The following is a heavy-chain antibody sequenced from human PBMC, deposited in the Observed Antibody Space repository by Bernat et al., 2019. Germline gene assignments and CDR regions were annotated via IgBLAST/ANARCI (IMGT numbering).Heavy chain of an antibody. CDR2: IYYSGST. J-gene: IGHJ4*02. Sequence: QLQLQESGPGLVKPSETLSLTCTVSGGSISSSSYYWGWIRQPPGKGLEWIGSIYYSGSTYYNPSLKSRVTISVDTSKNQYALKLSSVTAADTAVYYCARKQTPYDFWSGYYGEAFDYWGQGTLVTVSS. CDR3: ARKQTPYDFWSGYYGEAFDY. V-gene: IGHV4-39*01. CDR1: GGSISSSSYY. D-gene: IGHD3-3*01.